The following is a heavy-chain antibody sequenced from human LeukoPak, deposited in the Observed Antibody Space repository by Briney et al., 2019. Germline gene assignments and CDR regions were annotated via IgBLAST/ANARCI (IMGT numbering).Heavy chain of an antibody. CDR2: ITSNGAYI. Sequence: GGSLRLSCAASVFTFSRYTTNWVPHAPGKGLECVSSITSNGAYIYYADSMEGRFTISRDNAKNSLSLQMDSLRAEDTAIYYCAREGGRGSSNLDYFDYWGQGMLVTVSS. D-gene: IGHD2-15*01. V-gene: IGHV3-21*01. J-gene: IGHJ4*02. CDR3: AREGGRGSSNLDYFDY. CDR1: VFTFSRYT.